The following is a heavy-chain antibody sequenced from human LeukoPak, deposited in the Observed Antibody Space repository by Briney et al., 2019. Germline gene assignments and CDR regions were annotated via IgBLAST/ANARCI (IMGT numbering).Heavy chain of an antibody. CDR2: IHASGPT. CDR3: ARHDAGIAARPFDN. Sequence: SETLSLTCTVSGGSISTYYWGWIRRPPGKGLEWIAYIHASGPTNYNPSLKSRITISVDTSKNQFSLKLSSVTAADTAVYYCARHDAGIAARPFDNWGQGTLVTVSS. CDR1: GGSISTYY. J-gene: IGHJ4*02. D-gene: IGHD6-6*01. V-gene: IGHV4-4*09.